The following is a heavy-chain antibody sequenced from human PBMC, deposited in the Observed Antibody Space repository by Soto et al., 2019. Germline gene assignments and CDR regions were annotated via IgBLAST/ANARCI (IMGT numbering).Heavy chain of an antibody. Sequence: EVQLLESGGGLVQPGGSLRLSCAASGFTFSSYAMSWVRQAPGKGLELVSAISGSGGSTYYADSVKGRFTISRDNSKNTLYLQMNSLRAEYTAVYYCAKAGGFGGYWYFDLWGRGTLVTVSS. CDR1: GFTFSSYA. J-gene: IGHJ2*01. CDR2: ISGSGGST. V-gene: IGHV3-23*01. D-gene: IGHD3-10*01. CDR3: AKAGGFGGYWYFDL.